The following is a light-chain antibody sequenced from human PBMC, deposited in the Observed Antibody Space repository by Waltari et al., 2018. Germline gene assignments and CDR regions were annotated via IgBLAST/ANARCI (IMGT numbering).Light chain of an antibody. J-gene: IGLJ2*01. V-gene: IGLV2-14*03. CDR1: SSDVGGYNS. CDR2: DVS. CDR3: SSQSSDNVVL. Sequence: QSALTQPASVSGSPGQSTTISCTGTSSDVGGYNSVSWYQDHPGQAPKVIIYDVSDRPSGISERFSGSKSGNTASLTISGLQAEDEADYYCSSQSSDNVVLFGGGTKLTVL.